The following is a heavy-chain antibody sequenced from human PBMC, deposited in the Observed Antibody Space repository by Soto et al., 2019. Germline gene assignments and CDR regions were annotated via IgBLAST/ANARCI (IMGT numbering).Heavy chain of an antibody. D-gene: IGHD5-18*01. V-gene: IGHV3-7*03. CDR1: GFTFSSYW. Sequence: PGGSLRLSCAASGFTFSSYWMSWVRQAPGKGLEWVANIKQDGSENYYVDSVRGRFTISRDNAKNSLYLQMNSLRAEDTAVYYCVKDFECSHGYGPFDYRGQGTLVTVSS. CDR3: VKDFECSHGYGPFDY. CDR2: IKQDGSEN. J-gene: IGHJ4*02.